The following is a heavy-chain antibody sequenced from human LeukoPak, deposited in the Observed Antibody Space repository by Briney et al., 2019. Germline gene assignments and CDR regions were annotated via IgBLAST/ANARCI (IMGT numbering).Heavy chain of an antibody. CDR2: IYYSGST. J-gene: IGHJ4*02. D-gene: IGHD3-22*01. Sequence: SETLSLTCTVSGGSISSSSYYWGWIRQPPGKGLEGIGSIYYSGSTYYNPSRKSRVTISVDTSKNQFSLKLSSVTAADTAVYYCARDNYYDSSGYHNYFDYWGQGTLVTVSS. CDR1: GGSISSSSYY. CDR3: ARDNYYDSSGYHNYFDY. V-gene: IGHV4-39*07.